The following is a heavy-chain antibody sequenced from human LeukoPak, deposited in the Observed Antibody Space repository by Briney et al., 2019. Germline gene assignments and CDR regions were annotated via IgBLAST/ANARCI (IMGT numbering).Heavy chain of an antibody. V-gene: IGHV3-66*02. J-gene: IGHJ4*02. D-gene: IGHD3-22*01. CDR3: ARARCDTCGYGY. CDR2: IYDRGHT. CDR1: GVSLSNNY. Sequence: GGSLRLSCGVSGVSLSNNYMSWVRQAPGKGLEWIAVIYDRGHTAYAVSVRGRFTISRDTSKNTLYLQMNNLRADDTAEYYCARARCDTCGYGYWGQGTLVTVSS.